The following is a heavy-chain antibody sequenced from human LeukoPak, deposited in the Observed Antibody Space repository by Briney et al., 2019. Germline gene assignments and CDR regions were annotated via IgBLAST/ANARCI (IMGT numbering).Heavy chain of an antibody. CDR2: ISGSGGST. CDR3: AKLSSSSFYYYYYGMDV. Sequence: QSGGSLRLSCAASGFIVSSNYMSWVRQAPGKGLEWVSAISGSGGSTYYADSVKGRFTISRDNSKNTLYLQMNSLRAEDTAVYYCAKLSSSSFYYYYYGMDVWGQGTTVTVSS. CDR1: GFIVSSNY. D-gene: IGHD6-6*01. V-gene: IGHV3-23*01. J-gene: IGHJ6*02.